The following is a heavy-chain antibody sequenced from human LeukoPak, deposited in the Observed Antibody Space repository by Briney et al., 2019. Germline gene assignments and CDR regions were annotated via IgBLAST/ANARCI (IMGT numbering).Heavy chain of an antibody. J-gene: IGHJ5*02. Sequence: GGSLRLSCAASGFTFSSYWMHWVRQAPGKGLVWVSRINSDGSGTSYADSVKGRFTISRDNSKNTLYLQMNSLRAEDTAVYYCAKDRYCSSTSCDLNWFDPWGQGTLVTVSS. CDR2: INSDGSGT. CDR3: AKDRYCSSTSCDLNWFDP. V-gene: IGHV3-74*01. D-gene: IGHD2-2*01. CDR1: GFTFSSYW.